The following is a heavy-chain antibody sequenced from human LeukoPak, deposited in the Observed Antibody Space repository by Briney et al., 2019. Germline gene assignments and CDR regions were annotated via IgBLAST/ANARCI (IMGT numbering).Heavy chain of an antibody. CDR2: IIPIFGTA. CDR1: GYTFTSYG. Sequence: GASVKVSCKASGYTFTSYGISWVRQAPGQGLEWMGGIIPIFGTANYAQKFQGRVTITTDESTSTAYMELSSLRSEDTAVYYCASVRSSSSPRRYNWFDPWGQGTLVTVSS. J-gene: IGHJ5*02. V-gene: IGHV1-69*05. D-gene: IGHD6-13*01. CDR3: ASVRSSSSPRRYNWFDP.